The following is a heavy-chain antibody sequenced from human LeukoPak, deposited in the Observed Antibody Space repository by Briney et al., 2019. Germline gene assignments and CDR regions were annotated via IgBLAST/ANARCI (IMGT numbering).Heavy chain of an antibody. CDR1: GGSFSGYY. J-gene: IGHJ6*02. CDR3: ARARTGALYYYGMDV. D-gene: IGHD3/OR15-3a*01. Sequence: KTSETLSLTCAVYGGSFSGYYWSWIRQPPGKGLEWIGEINHSGSTNYNPSLKSRVTISVDTSKNQFSLKLSSVTAADTAVYYCARARTGALYYYGMDVWGQGTTVTVSS. V-gene: IGHV4-34*01. CDR2: INHSGST.